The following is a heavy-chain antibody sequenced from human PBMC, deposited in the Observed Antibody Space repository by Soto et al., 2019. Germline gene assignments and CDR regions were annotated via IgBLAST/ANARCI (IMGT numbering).Heavy chain of an antibody. CDR2: IYYSGST. CDR1: GGSISSSSYY. V-gene: IGHV4-39*07. CDR3: ARDPGDY. Sequence: SETLSLTCTVSGGSISSSSYYWGWIRQPPGKGLEWIGSIYYSGSTYYNPSLKSRVTISVDTSKNQFSLKLGSVTAADTAVYYCARDPGDYWGQGTLVTVSS. J-gene: IGHJ4*02.